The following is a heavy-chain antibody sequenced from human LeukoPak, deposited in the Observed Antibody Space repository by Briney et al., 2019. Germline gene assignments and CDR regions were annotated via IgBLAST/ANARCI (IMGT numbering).Heavy chain of an antibody. V-gene: IGHV3-23*01. CDR2: ISGSDGNT. CDR3: ARGLWLSLNYFDY. D-gene: IGHD5-18*01. CDR1: GFTFDNYA. Sequence: GGSLRLSCAASGFTFDNYAMSWVRQAPGKGLEWVSSISGSDGNTYYADSVKGRFTISRDNSKNTVHLQMNSLRAEDTAVFYCARGLWLSLNYFDYWGQGTLVNV. J-gene: IGHJ4*02.